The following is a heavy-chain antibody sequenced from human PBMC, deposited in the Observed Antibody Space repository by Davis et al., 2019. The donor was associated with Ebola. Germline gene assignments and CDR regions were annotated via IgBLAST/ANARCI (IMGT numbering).Heavy chain of an antibody. D-gene: IGHD3-3*01. J-gene: IGHJ4*02. CDR3: ATLDFWSGQGVY. Sequence: ASVKVSCKASGYTFTSYDINWVRQATGQGLEWMGWMNPNSGNTGYAQKFQGRVTMTRDTSTSTVYMELSSLRSEDTAVYYCATLDFWSGQGVYWGQGTLVTVSS. V-gene: IGHV1-8*01. CDR1: GYTFTSYD. CDR2: MNPNSGNT.